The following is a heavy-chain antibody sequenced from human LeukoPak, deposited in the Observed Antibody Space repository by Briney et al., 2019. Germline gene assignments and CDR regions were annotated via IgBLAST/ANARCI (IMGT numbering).Heavy chain of an antibody. J-gene: IGHJ4*02. V-gene: IGHV3-23*01. CDR2: ISGSGGST. CDR3: AKVGWNVGLFFDY. D-gene: IGHD1-1*01. Sequence: GGSLRLSCAASGFTFSSYAMSWVRQAPGKGLEWVSAISGSGGSTYYADSVKGRFIISRDNSKNTLYLQMNSLRAEDRAVYYGAKVGWNVGLFFDYWGQGTLVTVSS. CDR1: GFTFSSYA.